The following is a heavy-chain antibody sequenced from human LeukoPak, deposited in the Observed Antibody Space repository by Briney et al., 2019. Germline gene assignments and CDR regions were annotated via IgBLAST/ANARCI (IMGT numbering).Heavy chain of an antibody. CDR2: IYYRGST. J-gene: IGHJ4*02. D-gene: IGHD3-22*01. V-gene: IGHV4-59*08. CDR3: ARHYYDSSAAFDY. CDR1: GGSISSYY. Sequence: PSETLSLTCTVSGGSISSYYWSWIRQPPGKGLEGIGYIYYRGSTNYNPSLKSRVTISVDTSKNQFSLKLSSVTAADTAVYYCARHYYDSSAAFDYWGQGTLVTVSS.